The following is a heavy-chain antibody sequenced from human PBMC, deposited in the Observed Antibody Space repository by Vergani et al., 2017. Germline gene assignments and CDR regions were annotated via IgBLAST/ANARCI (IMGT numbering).Heavy chain of an antibody. J-gene: IGHJ5*02. CDR1: GFTFSSYA. CDR2: ISYDGSNK. Sequence: QVQLVESGGGVVQPGRSLRLSCAASGFTFSSYAMHWVRQAPGKGLEWVAVISYDGSNKYYADSVKGRFTISRDNSKNTLYLQMNSLRAEDTAVYYCARDPHIDCSGGSCYSQWFDPWGQGTLVTVSS. CDR3: ARDPHIDCSGGSCYSQWFDP. V-gene: IGHV3-30*04. D-gene: IGHD2-15*01.